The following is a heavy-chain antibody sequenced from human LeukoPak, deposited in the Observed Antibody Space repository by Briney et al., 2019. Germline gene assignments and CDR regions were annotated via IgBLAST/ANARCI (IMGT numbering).Heavy chain of an antibody. J-gene: IGHJ4*02. CDR3: ARPGTTGGYSSSWYDY. V-gene: IGHV4-39*01. D-gene: IGHD6-13*01. Sequence: SETLSLTCTVSGGSISNSSYFWGWIRQPPGKGLEWIGNIYYSGSTYYNPSLKSRVTISVDTSKNQFSLRLSSVTAADTAVYYCARPGTTGGYSSSWYDYWGQGTLVTVSS. CDR2: IYYSGST. CDR1: GGSISNSSYF.